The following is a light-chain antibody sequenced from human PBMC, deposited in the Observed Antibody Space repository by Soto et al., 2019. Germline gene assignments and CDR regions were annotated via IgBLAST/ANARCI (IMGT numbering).Light chain of an antibody. V-gene: IGKV1D-16*01. J-gene: IGKJ4*01. CDR2: AAS. CDR3: HQSNIYPLP. Sequence: DVQMTQSPSSLSASVGDRVTITCRASQDINSYLAWYQQKPGNAPKSLIYAASSLQTGVPSRFRGSEAGTDFTLTISNLQPEDCATYYCHQSNIYPLPFGGGTKVEIK. CDR1: QDINSY.